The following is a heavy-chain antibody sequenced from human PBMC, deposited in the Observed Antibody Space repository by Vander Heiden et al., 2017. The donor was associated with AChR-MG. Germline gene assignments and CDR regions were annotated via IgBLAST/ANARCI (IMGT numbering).Heavy chain of an antibody. D-gene: IGHD3-16*01. V-gene: IGHV3-23*01. J-gene: IGHJ6*02. CDR3: TKWGRVWYGLDV. CDR1: GFPFSDYP. Sequence: EVPLLESGGGLAQPGGSLRLSCVAAGFPFSDYPMNWVRQAAVKGLEWVSAMRGSGSSTYYGDSVKGRFTISRDNSKNTLYLQMNSLRGEDTAVYYCTKWGRVWYGLDVWGQGTTVTVSS. CDR2: MRGSGSST.